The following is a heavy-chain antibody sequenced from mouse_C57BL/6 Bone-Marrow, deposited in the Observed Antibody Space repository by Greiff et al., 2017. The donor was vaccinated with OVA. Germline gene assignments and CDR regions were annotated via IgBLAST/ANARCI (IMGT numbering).Heavy chain of an antibody. J-gene: IGHJ3*01. CDR3: AIYGNYPAWFAY. D-gene: IGHD2-1*01. V-gene: IGHV1-74*01. CDR2: IHPSDSDT. Sequence: QVQLKESGAELVKPGASVKVSCKASGYTFTSYWMHWVKQRPGQGLEWIGRIHPSDSDTNYNQKFKGKATLTVDKSSSTAYMQLSSLTSEDSAVYYCAIYGNYPAWFAYWGQGTLVTVSA. CDR1: GYTFTSYW.